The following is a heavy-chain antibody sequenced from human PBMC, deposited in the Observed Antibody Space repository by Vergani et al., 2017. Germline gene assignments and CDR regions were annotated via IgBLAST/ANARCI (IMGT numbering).Heavy chain of an antibody. CDR2: IIPIVGTA. CDR1: GGTFSSYA. Sequence: QVQLVQSGAEVKKPGSSVKVSCKASGGTFSSYAISWVRQAPGQGLEWMGGIIPIVGTANYAQKFQGRVTIAADKSTSTAYMELSSLRSEDTAVYYGARKCEQDDYFGWFDPWGQGTLVTVSS. V-gene: IGHV1-69*06. D-gene: IGHD2/OR15-2a*01. J-gene: IGHJ5*02. CDR3: ARKCEQDDYFGWFDP.